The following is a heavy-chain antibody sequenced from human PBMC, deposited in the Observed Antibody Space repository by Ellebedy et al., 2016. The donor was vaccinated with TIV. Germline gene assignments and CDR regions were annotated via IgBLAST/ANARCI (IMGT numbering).Heavy chain of an antibody. V-gene: IGHV3-7*01. CDR3: AAEAWWRLDS. Sequence: PGGSLRLSCVDSAPLFSHNWMSWVRQAPGTGLEWVAKINPLGSQKSYVDSVKGRFTISRDNAENSLFLEMNSLRVEDKAVYYCAAEAWWRLDSWGQGTLVTVSS. CDR2: INPLGSQK. D-gene: IGHD2-15*01. CDR1: APLFSHNW. J-gene: IGHJ4*02.